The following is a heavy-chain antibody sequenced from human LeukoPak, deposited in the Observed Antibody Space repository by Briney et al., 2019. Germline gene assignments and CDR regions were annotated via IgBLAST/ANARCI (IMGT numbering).Heavy chain of an antibody. CDR2: ISGSGGST. CDR1: GFTVSSNY. Sequence: GGSLRLSCAASGFTVSSNYMSWVRQAPGKGLEWVSAISGSGGSTYYADSVKGRFTISRDNSKNTLYLQMNSLRAEDTAVYYCAKTGLVVVTAMSDYWGQGTLVTVSS. V-gene: IGHV3-23*01. J-gene: IGHJ4*02. CDR3: AKTGLVVVTAMSDY. D-gene: IGHD2-21*02.